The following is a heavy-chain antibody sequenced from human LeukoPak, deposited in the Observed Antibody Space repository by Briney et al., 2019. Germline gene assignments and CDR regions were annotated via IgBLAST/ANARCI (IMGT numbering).Heavy chain of an antibody. CDR1: GFNFSSYW. V-gene: IGHV3-7*01. D-gene: IGHD2-21*02. CDR2: IKRDGSEK. Sequence: GGSLRLFCAASGFNFSSYWMNWVRQAPGKGLEWVASIKRDGSEKYYVDSVKGRFSISRDNAKNSLYLQMNSLGAEDTAVYDCARGGRHKVTAAVSDHFDYWGHGTPVTVSS. J-gene: IGHJ4*01. CDR3: ARGGRHKVTAAVSDHFDY.